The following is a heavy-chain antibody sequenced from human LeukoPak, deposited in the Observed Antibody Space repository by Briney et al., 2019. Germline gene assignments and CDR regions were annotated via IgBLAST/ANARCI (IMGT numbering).Heavy chain of an antibody. Sequence: PGGSLRLSCVASGFTFSRDSVSWVRQAPGKRLEWVANIRADGTEKTYVDSVRGRFTVSRDNVKNSLYLQMVSLRAEDTAMYYCARDGSSSWYYFDYWGRGTLVTVSS. CDR2: IRADGTEK. J-gene: IGHJ4*02. V-gene: IGHV3-7*03. D-gene: IGHD6-13*01. CDR1: GFTFSRDS. CDR3: ARDGSSSWYYFDY.